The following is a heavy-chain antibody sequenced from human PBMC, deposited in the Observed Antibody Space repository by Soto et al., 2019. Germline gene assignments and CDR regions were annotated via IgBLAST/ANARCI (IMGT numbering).Heavy chain of an antibody. CDR2: IYYSGNT. D-gene: IGHD6-13*01. V-gene: IGHV4-61*01. CDR3: ARSGSGSSCF. J-gene: IGHJ4*02. CDR1: GGSVSSGRYY. Sequence: PSVTLSLTCTVSGGSVSSGRYYWSWIRQPTGKGLDWIGYIYYSGNTKYNPSLKSRVTISVDTYRNQFSLKLTSMTAADTAVYDYARSGSGSSCFGGRGTLVTDSS.